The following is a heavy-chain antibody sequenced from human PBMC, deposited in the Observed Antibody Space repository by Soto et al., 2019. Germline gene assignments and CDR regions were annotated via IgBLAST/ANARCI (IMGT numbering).Heavy chain of an antibody. V-gene: IGHV3-53*01. CDR2: IYSGGST. D-gene: IGHD3-10*01. Sequence: GGSLRLSCGASCFPFSRDGMSWVRQAPGKGLEWVSVIYSGGSTYYADSVKGRFTISRDNSKNTLYLQMNSLRAEDTAVYYCARVEVSITMVRGVYYYGMDVWGQGTTVTVSS. CDR3: ARVEVSITMVRGVYYYGMDV. CDR1: CFPFSRDG. J-gene: IGHJ6*02.